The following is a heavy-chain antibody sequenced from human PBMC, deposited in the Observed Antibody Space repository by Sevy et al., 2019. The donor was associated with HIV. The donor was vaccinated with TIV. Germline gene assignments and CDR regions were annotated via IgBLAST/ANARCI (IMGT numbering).Heavy chain of an antibody. J-gene: IGHJ4*02. CDR3: ARRYFDL. CDR1: GFSFTDFW. Sequence: GGSLRLSCKASGFSFTDFWMQWVRQVPGKGPEWVANINQDGSEMYYVDSVKGRFTISRDNAESALYLQMHDLRAEDAATYFCARRYFDLRGQGTVVTVSS. CDR2: INQDGSEM. V-gene: IGHV3-7*01.